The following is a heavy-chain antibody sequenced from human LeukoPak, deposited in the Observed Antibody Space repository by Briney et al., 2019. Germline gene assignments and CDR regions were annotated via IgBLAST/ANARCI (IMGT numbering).Heavy chain of an antibody. CDR1: GGSFSGYY. J-gene: IGHJ4*02. CDR2: INHSGST. CDR3: SRGMGL. V-gene: IGHV4-34*01. Sequence: SETLSLTCAVYGGSFSGYYWSWVRQPPGKGLEWVGEINHSGSTNYNPSVTSRGTRSVDTSEDQIPLKLRPVTAADTAVDYGSRGMGLWGQGTLVTVSS.